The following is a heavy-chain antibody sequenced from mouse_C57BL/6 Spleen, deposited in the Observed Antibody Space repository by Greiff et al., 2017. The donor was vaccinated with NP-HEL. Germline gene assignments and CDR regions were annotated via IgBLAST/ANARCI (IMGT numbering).Heavy chain of an antibody. CDR3: ARSGYGGYFDV. J-gene: IGHJ1*03. V-gene: IGHV1-19*01. D-gene: IGHD2-14*01. CDR1: GYTFTDYY. Sequence: VQLKQSGPVLVKPGASVKMSCKASGYTFTDYYMNWVKQSHGKSLEWIGVINPYNGGTSYNQKFKGKATLTVDKSSSTAYMELNSLTSEDSAVYYCARSGYGGYFDVWGTGTTVTVSS. CDR2: INPYNGGT.